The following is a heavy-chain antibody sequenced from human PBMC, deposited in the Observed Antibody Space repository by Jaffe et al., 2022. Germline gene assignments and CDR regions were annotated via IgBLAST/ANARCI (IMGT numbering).Heavy chain of an antibody. Sequence: QVQLQESGPGLVKPSQTLSLTCTVSGGSISSGSYYWSWIRQPAGKGLEWIGRIYTSGSTNYNPSLKSRVTISVDTSKNQFSLKLSSVTAADTAVYYCARDQVTTAPYYYYYYMDVWGKGTTVTVSS. V-gene: IGHV4-61*02. D-gene: IGHD4-17*01. CDR3: ARDQVTTAPYYYYYYMDV. CDR2: IYTSGST. CDR1: GGSISSGSYY. J-gene: IGHJ6*03.